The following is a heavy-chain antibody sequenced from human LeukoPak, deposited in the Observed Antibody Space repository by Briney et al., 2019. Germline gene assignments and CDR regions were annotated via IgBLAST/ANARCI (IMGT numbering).Heavy chain of an antibody. CDR2: IKQDGSEK. CDR1: GFTFSNYW. Sequence: GGSLRLSCAASGFTFSNYWMSWVRQAPGKGLEWVANIKQDGSEKYYVDSVKGRFTISRDNAKKSLYLQTNSLRAEDTAVYYCARDKSYGDSTDYWGQGTLVTVSS. V-gene: IGHV3-7*01. D-gene: IGHD4-17*01. J-gene: IGHJ4*02. CDR3: ARDKSYGDSTDY.